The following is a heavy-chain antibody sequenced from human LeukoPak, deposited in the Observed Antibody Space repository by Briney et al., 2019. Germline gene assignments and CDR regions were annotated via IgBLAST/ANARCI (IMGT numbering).Heavy chain of an antibody. CDR3: ARLLFVGPLPVASDS. CDR1: GFPFSTCA. CDR2: ISSGT. V-gene: IGHV3-23*01. D-gene: IGHD1-14*01. J-gene: IGHJ4*02. Sequence: PGGSLRLSCAASGFPFSTCAMSWVRQVPGKGPEWVATISSGTYYARPVKGRFTISRDDSKNTLFVQMNSLRVEDTAIYYCARLLFVGPLPVASDSWGQGTLVTVSS.